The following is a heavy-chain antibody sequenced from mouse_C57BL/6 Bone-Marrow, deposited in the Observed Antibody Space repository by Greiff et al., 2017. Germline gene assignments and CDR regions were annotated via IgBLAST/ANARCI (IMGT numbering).Heavy chain of an antibody. J-gene: IGHJ1*03. CDR3: ARAGSSYYWYFDV. V-gene: IGHV3-1*01. CDR1: GYSITSGYD. D-gene: IGHD1-1*01. Sequence: ESGPGMVKPSQSLSLTCTVTGYSITSGYDWHWIRHFPGNKLEWMGYISYSGSTNYNPSLKSRISITHDTSNNHFFLKLNSVTTEDTATYYCARAGSSYYWYFDVWGTGTTVTVSS. CDR2: ISYSGST.